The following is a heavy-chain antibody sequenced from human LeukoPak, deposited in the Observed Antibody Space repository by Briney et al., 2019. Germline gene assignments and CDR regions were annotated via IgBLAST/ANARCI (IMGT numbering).Heavy chain of an antibody. D-gene: IGHD3-22*01. CDR1: GGTFSSYA. CDR3: ASSHYDSSGYYYPYCFDY. V-gene: IGHV1-69*05. J-gene: IGHJ4*02. Sequence: SVKVSCKASGGTFSSYAISWVRQAPGQGLEWMGGIIPIFGTANYAQKFQGRVTITTDESTSTAYMELSSLRSEDTAVYYCASSHYDSSGYYYPYCFDYWGQGTLVTVSS. CDR2: IIPIFGTA.